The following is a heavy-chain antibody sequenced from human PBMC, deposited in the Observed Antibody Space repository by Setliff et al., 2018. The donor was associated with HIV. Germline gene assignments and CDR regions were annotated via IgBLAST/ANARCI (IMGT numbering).Heavy chain of an antibody. CDR2: IIPILGIA. D-gene: IGHD3-22*01. J-gene: IGHJ6*03. CDR3: ARALANSHYYDSSGVLSLRYMDV. CDR1: GGTFSSYA. Sequence: GASVKVSCKASGGTFSSYAISWVRQAPGQGLEWMGGIIPILGIANYAQKFQGRVTITADKSTSTAYMELSSLRSEDTAVYYCARALANSHYYDSSGVLSLRYMDVWGKGTTVTVSS. V-gene: IGHV1-69*10.